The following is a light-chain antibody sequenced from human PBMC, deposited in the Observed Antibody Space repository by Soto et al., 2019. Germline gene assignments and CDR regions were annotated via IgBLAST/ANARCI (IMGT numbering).Light chain of an antibody. Sequence: DIRMTQSPSTLSASVGDRVTITCRASQSINNWLAWYQQKPGKAPKLLIYRASSLENGVPSRFSGRGSGTEFIFTITSLQPDDFATYYCQQYSSDSTFGQGTKVELK. CDR3: QQYSSDST. CDR1: QSINNW. CDR2: RAS. J-gene: IGKJ1*01. V-gene: IGKV1-5*03.